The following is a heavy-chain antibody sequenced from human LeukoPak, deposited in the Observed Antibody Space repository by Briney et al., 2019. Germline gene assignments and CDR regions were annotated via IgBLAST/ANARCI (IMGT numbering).Heavy chain of an antibody. Sequence: GGSLRLSCAAPGFTFSSYGMHWVRQAPGKGLEWVAVISYDGSNKYYADSVKGRFTISRDNSKNTLYLQMNSLRAEDTAVYYCARGIGRYFDWDYWGQGTLVTVSS. CDR2: ISYDGSNK. CDR1: GFTFSSYG. CDR3: ARGIGRYFDWDY. V-gene: IGHV3-30*03. J-gene: IGHJ4*02. D-gene: IGHD3-9*01.